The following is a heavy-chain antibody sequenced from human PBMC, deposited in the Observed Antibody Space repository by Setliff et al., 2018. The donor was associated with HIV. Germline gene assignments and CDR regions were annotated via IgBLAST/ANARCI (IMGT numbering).Heavy chain of an antibody. Sequence: ASVKVSCKASGYTFTNYDINWVRQVPGQGLEWTERMNPDSGLTDYAPKLQGRVIMTRNTSITTAYMQVTRLRSDDTAVYYCARGSFGGSYSSFWGQGTLVTVSS. V-gene: IGHV1-8*01. CDR3: ARGSFGGSYSSF. CDR1: GYTFTNYD. D-gene: IGHD1-26*01. J-gene: IGHJ4*02. CDR2: MNPDSGLT.